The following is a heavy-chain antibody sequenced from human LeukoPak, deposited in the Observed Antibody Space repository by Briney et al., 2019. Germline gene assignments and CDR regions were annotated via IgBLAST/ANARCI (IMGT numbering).Heavy chain of an antibody. J-gene: IGHJ4*02. V-gene: IGHV3-30*03. D-gene: IGHD3-3*01. CDR1: GFTFSSYG. Sequence: PGGSLRLSCAASGFTFSSYGMHWVRQAPGKGLEWVAVISYDGSNKYYADSVKGRFTISRDNSKNTLYLQMNSLRAEDTAVYYCARGASPFWSGKGAFDYWGQGTLVTVSS. CDR2: ISYDGSNK. CDR3: ARGASPFWSGKGAFDY.